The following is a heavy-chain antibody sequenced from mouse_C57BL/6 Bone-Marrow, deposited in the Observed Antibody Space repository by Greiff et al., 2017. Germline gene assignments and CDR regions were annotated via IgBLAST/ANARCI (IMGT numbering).Heavy chain of an antibody. V-gene: IGHV3-6*01. CDR1: GYSITSGYY. J-gene: IGHJ3*01. D-gene: IGHD2-2*01. CDR2: ISYDGSN. Sequence: EVKLMESGPGLVKPSQSLSLTCSVTGYSITSGYYWNWIRQFPGNKLEWMGYISYDGSNNYNPSLKNRISITRDTSKNQFFLKLNSVTTEATATYYCARGYGYEPWFAYWGQGTLVTVSA. CDR3: ARGYGYEPWFAY.